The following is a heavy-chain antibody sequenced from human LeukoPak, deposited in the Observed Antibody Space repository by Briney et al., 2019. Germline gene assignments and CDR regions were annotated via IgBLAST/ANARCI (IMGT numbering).Heavy chain of an antibody. D-gene: IGHD6-19*01. J-gene: IGHJ4*02. CDR1: GFTFTSYA. CDR3: XKDAFVSGWYYFDY. V-gene: IGHV3-23*01. CDR2: ISGSGDST. Sequence: GGSLRLSCAASGFTFTSYAMTWVRQVPGKGLEWVSGISGSGDSTNYADSVKGRFTISRDNSENTTYLQMNSLRAVETAVYYXXKDAFVSGWYYFDYWGQGLLVTVSS.